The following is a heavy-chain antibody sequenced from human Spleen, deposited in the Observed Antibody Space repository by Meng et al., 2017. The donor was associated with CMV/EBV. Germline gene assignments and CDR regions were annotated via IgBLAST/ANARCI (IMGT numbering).Heavy chain of an antibody. Sequence: ASVQVSCKASGYTFSNYDINWVRQAPGQGLEWMGWMNPNSGNSGYAQKFQGRVTMTRTTSINTAYMELSSLRSEDTAVYYCARGPLRAPRPYFFDSWGQGSLVTVSS. CDR1: GYTFSNYD. CDR2: MNPNSGNS. CDR3: ARGPLRAPRPYFFDS. V-gene: IGHV1-8*01. D-gene: IGHD2-21*01. J-gene: IGHJ4*02.